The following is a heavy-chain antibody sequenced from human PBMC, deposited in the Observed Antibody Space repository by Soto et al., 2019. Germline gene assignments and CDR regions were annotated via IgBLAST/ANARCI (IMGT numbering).Heavy chain of an antibody. CDR2: IIPKFGTT. D-gene: IGHD3-3*02. J-gene: IGHJ6*02. V-gene: IGHV1-69*13. CDR3: ARAFLGVILDHYYYYGMDV. Sequence: SVKVSCKASGGSFSTYGINWVRLAPGQGLDWMGGIIPKFGTTNYAQKFRGRVTITADESTNTAYMELNYLRSEDTAVYFCARAFLGVILDHYYYYGMDVWGQGTTVTVSS. CDR1: GGSFSTYG.